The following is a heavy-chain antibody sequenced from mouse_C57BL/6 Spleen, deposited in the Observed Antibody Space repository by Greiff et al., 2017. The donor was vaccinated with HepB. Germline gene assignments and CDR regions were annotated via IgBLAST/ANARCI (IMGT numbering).Heavy chain of an antibody. J-gene: IGHJ2*01. Sequence: VKLMESGAELARPGASVKMSCKASGYTFTSYTMHWVKQRPGQGLEWIGYINPSSGYTKYNQKFKAKATLTADKSSSTAYMQLSSLTSEDSAVYYCARDAYGSSLFDYWGQGTTLTVSS. CDR1: GYTFTSYT. V-gene: IGHV1-4*01. CDR2: INPSSGYT. D-gene: IGHD1-1*01. CDR3: ARDAYGSSLFDY.